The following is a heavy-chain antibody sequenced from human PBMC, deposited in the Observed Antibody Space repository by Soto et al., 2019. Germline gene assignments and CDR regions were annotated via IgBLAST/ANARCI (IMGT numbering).Heavy chain of an antibody. Sequence: SETLSLTCTVSGGSISSSSYYWGWIRQPPGKGLEWIGSIYYSGSTYYNPSLKSRVTISVDTSKNQFSLKLSSVTAADTAVYYCARLGRIEMGGGRYYFDYWGQGTLVTVSS. CDR3: ARLGRIEMGGGRYYFDY. D-gene: IGHD3-16*01. CDR1: GGSISSSSYY. V-gene: IGHV4-39*01. J-gene: IGHJ4*02. CDR2: IYYSGST.